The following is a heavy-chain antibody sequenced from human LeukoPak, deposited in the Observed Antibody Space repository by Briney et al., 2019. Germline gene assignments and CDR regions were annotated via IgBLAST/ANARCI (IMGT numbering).Heavy chain of an antibody. J-gene: IGHJ4*02. V-gene: IGHV4-39*01. D-gene: IGHD3-10*01. Sequence: PSETLSLTCTVSGASISSSPYYWGWIRQSPGKGLEWIGSISCSGTTYYNPSLRSRVTISVDTSMNHFSLKLTSVTAADTAVYYCAANSADYNTLGSSYKVWGQGTLVTVSS. CDR3: AANSADYNTLGSSYKV. CDR2: ISCSGTT. CDR1: GASISSSPYY.